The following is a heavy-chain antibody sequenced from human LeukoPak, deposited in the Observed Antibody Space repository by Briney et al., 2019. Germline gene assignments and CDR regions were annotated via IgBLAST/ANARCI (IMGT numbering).Heavy chain of an antibody. CDR1: GYTFTSYG. Sequence: ASVKVSCKASGYTFTSYGISWVRQAPGQGLELMGRISAYNGNTNYAQKLQGRVTMTTDTSTSTAYMELRSLRSDDTAVYYCAREGIAAAYYYYYYYMDVWGKGTTVTVSS. CDR2: ISAYNGNT. J-gene: IGHJ6*03. V-gene: IGHV1-18*01. D-gene: IGHD6-13*01. CDR3: AREGIAAAYYYYYYYMDV.